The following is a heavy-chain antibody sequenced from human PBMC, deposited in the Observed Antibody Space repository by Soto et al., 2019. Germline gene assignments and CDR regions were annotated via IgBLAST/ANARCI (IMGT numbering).Heavy chain of an antibody. CDR2: IYYSGST. CDR3: ARGHFDSRGYSNALDY. D-gene: IGHD3-22*01. Sequence: SETLSLTCTVSGGSISKYYWSWIRQSPGKGLEWIGYIYYSGSTKYNPSLKSRVTISVDTSKNQFSLKLSSVTAADTAVYYCARGHFDSRGYSNALDYWGQGIQVTVSS. J-gene: IGHJ4*02. V-gene: IGHV4-59*01. CDR1: GGSISKYY.